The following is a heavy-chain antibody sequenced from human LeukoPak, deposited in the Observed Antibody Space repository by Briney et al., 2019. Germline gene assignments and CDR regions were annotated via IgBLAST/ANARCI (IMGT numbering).Heavy chain of an antibody. V-gene: IGHV1-2*06. J-gene: IGHJ3*02. Sequence: GASVEVSCXASGYTFTGYYMHWVRQAHGQGLEWMGRINPNSGGTNYAQKFQGRVTMTRDTSISTAYMELSRLRSDDTAVYYCARDKGGMITFGGVIVTYAFDIWGQGTMVTVSS. D-gene: IGHD3-16*02. CDR2: INPNSGGT. CDR1: GYTFTGYY. CDR3: ARDKGGMITFGGVIVTYAFDI.